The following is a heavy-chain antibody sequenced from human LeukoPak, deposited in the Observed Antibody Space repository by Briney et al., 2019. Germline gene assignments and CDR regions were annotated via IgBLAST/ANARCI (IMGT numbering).Heavy chain of an antibody. CDR2: INSDGSST. D-gene: IGHD3-22*01. Sequence: GALRLSCAASGFTFSSYWMHWVRQAPGKGLVWASRINSDGSSTSYADSVKGRFTISRDNAKNTLYLQMNSLRAEDTAVYYCARGDYYASSGYSFDYWGQGTLVTVSS. CDR1: GFTFSSYW. J-gene: IGHJ4*02. V-gene: IGHV3-74*01. CDR3: ARGDYYASSGYSFDY.